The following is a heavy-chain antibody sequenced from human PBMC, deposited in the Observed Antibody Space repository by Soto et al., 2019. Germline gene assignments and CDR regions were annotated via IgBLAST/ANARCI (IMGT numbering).Heavy chain of an antibody. V-gene: IGHV3-7*01. D-gene: IGHD6-19*01. J-gene: IGHJ6*02. CDR2: IKQDGSEK. CDR1: GFTFSSYW. Sequence: EVQLVESGGGLVQPGGSLRLSCAASGFTFSSYWMSWVRQAPGKGLEWVANIKQDGSEKYYVDSVKGRFTISRDNAKNSLYLQMNSLRAEDTAVYYCARDRGIAVAGGMDVWGQGTTVTVSS. CDR3: ARDRGIAVAGGMDV.